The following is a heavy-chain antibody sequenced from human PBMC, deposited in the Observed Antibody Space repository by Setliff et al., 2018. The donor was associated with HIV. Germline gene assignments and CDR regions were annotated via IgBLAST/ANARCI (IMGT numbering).Heavy chain of an antibody. CDR3: ARETQTGTGSHLN. CDR1: GYTFTNYY. J-gene: IGHJ4*02. Sequence: ASVKVSCKTSGYTFTNYYVNWVRQAPGQGLEWMGIINCENGDTTYAQNFKDRVTVTRDTSTSTVYMDLSSLRPEDTAVYYCARETQTGTGSHLNWGQGTLVTVSS. D-gene: IGHD1-1*01. CDR2: INCENGDT. V-gene: IGHV1-46*01.